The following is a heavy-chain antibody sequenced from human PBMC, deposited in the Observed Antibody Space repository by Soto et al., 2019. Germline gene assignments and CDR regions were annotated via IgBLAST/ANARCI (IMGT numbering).Heavy chain of an antibody. CDR1: GGSISSGGYY. CDR3: ARVGYDSSGYYYVLAY. D-gene: IGHD3-22*01. CDR2: IYYSGST. Sequence: PSETLSLTCTVSGGSISSGGYYWSWIRQHPGKGLEWIGYIYYSGSTYYNPSLKSRVTISVDTSKNQFSLKLSSVTAADTAVYYCARVGYDSSGYYYVLAYWGQGTLVTVSS. V-gene: IGHV4-31*03. J-gene: IGHJ4*02.